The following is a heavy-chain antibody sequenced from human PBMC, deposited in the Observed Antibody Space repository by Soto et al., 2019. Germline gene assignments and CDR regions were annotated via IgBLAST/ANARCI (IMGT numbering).Heavy chain of an antibody. D-gene: IGHD4-4*01. CDR3: ARCDYSYYYGMAV. CDR2: IIPIFGTA. J-gene: IGHJ6*02. Sequence: SVKVSCKASGGTFSSYAISWVRQAPGQGLEWMGGIIPIFGTANYAQKFQGRVTITADESTSTAYMELSSLRSEDTAVYYCARCDYSYYYGMAVWAQGTTVTVSS. V-gene: IGHV1-69*13. CDR1: GGTFSSYA.